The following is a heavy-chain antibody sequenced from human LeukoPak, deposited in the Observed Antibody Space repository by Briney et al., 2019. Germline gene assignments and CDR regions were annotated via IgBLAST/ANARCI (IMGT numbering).Heavy chain of an antibody. J-gene: IGHJ5*02. CDR1: GDSISSGNYY. CDR2: IYYSGST. CDR3: AREYRGYCSGGSCYGWFDP. D-gene: IGHD2-15*01. Sequence: SETLSLTCTVSGDSISSGNYYWGWIRQHPGKGLEWIGYIYYSGSTYYNPSLKSRVTISMDTSKNQFSLKLNSVSAADTAVYYCAREYRGYCSGGSCYGWFDPWGQGTLVTVSS. V-gene: IGHV4-31*03.